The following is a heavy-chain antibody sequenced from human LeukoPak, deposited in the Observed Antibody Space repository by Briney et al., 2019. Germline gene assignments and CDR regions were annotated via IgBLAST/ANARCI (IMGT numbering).Heavy chain of an antibody. CDR3: AREGNSGSYENYFDS. D-gene: IGHD1-26*01. CDR2: INHSGST. Sequence: SETLSLTCAVYGGSFSGYYWSWIRQPPGKGLEWIGEINHSGSTNYNPSLKSRVTISVDTSKNQFSLKLSSVTAADTAVYYCAREGNSGSYENYFDSWGQGMLVTVSS. J-gene: IGHJ4*02. CDR1: GGSFSGYY. V-gene: IGHV4-34*01.